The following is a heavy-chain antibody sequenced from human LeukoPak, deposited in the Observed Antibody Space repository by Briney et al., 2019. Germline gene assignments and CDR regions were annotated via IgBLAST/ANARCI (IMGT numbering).Heavy chain of an antibody. J-gene: IGHJ6*03. CDR2: VHYSGST. CDR1: GGSFSGYY. D-gene: IGHD3-16*02. CDR3: ARSSAVPYDYVWGSYHYYYYMDV. V-gene: IGHV4-34*01. Sequence: TSETLSLTCAVYGGSFSGYYWSWIRQPPRKGLEWLGSVHYSGSTYYNTSLKSRVTISVDTSKNQFSLKLSSVTAADTAVYYCARSSAVPYDYVWGSYHYYYYMDVWGKGTTVTVSS.